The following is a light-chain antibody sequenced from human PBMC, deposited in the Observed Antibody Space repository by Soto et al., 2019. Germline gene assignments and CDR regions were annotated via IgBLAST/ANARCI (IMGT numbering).Light chain of an antibody. CDR3: QQRFNWPRFT. Sequence: EIVLTQSPATLSLSPGERATLSCRASQSVSSYLAWYQQQPGQAPRLLIYDASNRATGITARFSGGGSGTDFTLTISSLEPEDFAVYYCQQRFNWPRFTFGQGTKLEIQ. J-gene: IGKJ2*01. CDR2: DAS. V-gene: IGKV3-11*01. CDR1: QSVSSY.